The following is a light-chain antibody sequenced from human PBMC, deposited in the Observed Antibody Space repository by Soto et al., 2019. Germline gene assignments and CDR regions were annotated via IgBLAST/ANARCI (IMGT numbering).Light chain of an antibody. CDR3: QQANSFPQT. J-gene: IGKJ4*02. Sequence: EPVMMGSPAVLSAPPGPLATYSCWASQSVSTNLAWYQQKTGQAPRLLIYSASSRATGIPDRFSGSGSGTDFTLTISSLQPEDFATYYCQQANSFPQTFGGGTKVDIK. CDR2: SAS. CDR1: QSVSTN. V-gene: IGKV3D-15*02.